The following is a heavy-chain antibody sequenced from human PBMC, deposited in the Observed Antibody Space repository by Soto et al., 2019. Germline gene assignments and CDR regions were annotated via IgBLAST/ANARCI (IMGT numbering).Heavy chain of an antibody. CDR1: GGSVSSNSYY. D-gene: IGHD3-3*01. CDR3: ARQRVMEWHSTNPVGDDNY. J-gene: IGHJ4*02. V-gene: IGHV4-39*01. CDR2: VYYSGNT. Sequence: QLQLQESGPGLVKPSETLSLTCTVSGGSVSSNSYYWDWIRQPPGKGLEWIGSVYYSGNTHYNPSLQSRVTISVDTSENQFSLRLTSVTAADTAVYFCARQRVMEWHSTNPVGDDNYWGLGCLFTVSS.